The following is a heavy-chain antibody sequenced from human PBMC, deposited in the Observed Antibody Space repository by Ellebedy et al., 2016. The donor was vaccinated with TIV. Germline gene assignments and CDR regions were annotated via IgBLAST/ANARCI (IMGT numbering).Heavy chain of an antibody. CDR3: ARGRSGTYIHHAFDS. CDR1: EFTFSYYW. CDR2: INSDGSSR. V-gene: IGHV3-74*01. J-gene: IGHJ4*02. Sequence: GESLKISCVASEFTFSYYWMHWVRQAPGKGLVWVSRINSDGSSRTHAASVQGRFTISRDNAKNTLYLQMNSLRAEDTAKYYCARGRSGTYIHHAFDSWGQGTLVTVSS. D-gene: IGHD1-14*01.